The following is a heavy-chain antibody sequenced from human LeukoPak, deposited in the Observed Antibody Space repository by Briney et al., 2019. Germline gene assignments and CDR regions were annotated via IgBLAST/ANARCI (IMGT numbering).Heavy chain of an antibody. CDR3: AREGPDYYDREGDL. V-gene: IGHV4-61*02. CDR1: GGSISSGSYY. CDR2: IYTSGST. D-gene: IGHD3-22*01. J-gene: IGHJ4*02. Sequence: SETLSLTCTVSGGSISSGSYYWSWIRQPAGKGLEWIGRIYTSGSTNYNPSLKSRVTISVDTSKNQFSLKLSSVTAADTAVYYCAREGPDYYDREGDLWGQGTLVTVSS.